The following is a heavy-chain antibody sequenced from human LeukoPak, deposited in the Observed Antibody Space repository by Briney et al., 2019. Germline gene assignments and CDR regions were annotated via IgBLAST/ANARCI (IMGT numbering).Heavy chain of an antibody. D-gene: IGHD2-2*01. V-gene: IGHV3-21*01. CDR1: GFTFTSHS. CDR2: IGSRSTSI. Sequence: GGSLILSCAASGFTFTSHSMNWVRQAPGKGLGWVSSIGSRSTSIYYADSVKGRFTISRDNAKNSLYLQMNSLRAEDTAVYYCARETSESFDIWGQGTMVTVSS. CDR3: ARETSESFDI. J-gene: IGHJ3*02.